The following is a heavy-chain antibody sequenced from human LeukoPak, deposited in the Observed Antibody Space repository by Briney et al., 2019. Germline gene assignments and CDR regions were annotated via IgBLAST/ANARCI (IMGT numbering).Heavy chain of an antibody. V-gene: IGHV1-46*01. CDR2: IHPRGGSA. D-gene: IGHD3-22*01. J-gene: IGHJ3*02. CDR3: ARHFVNYSETSADALDI. Sequence: ASVTVSCMASGYSFTSHYIDGVRQAPGQGVEGMGSIHPRGGSARYAPKFQGRVTMTTDTSTRTVHMEVSRLTSEATAVYYCARHFVNYSETSADALDIWGQGTMVTVSS. CDR1: GYSFTSHY.